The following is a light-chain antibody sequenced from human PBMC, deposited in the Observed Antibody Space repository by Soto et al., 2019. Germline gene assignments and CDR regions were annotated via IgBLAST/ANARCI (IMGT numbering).Light chain of an antibody. Sequence: QSALTQPASVSGSPGQSITISCTGTSSDVGGYNYVSWYQQHPAKAPKLMIFEVSNRPSGISNRFSGSKSGNTASLTISGLQAEDEADYYCSSYTSGSNYVFGTGTKVTVL. CDR2: EVS. CDR3: SSYTSGSNYV. V-gene: IGLV2-14*01. CDR1: SSDVGGYNY. J-gene: IGLJ1*01.